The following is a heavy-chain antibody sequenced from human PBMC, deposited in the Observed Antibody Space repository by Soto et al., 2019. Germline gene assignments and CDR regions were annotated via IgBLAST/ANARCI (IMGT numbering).Heavy chain of an antibody. Sequence: GGSLRLSCAASGFTFSGSAMHWVRQASGKGLEWVGRIRSKANSYATAYAASVKGRFTISRDDSKNTAYLQMNSLKTEDTAVYYCTRHGIHCSSTSCYPYYYYMDVWGKGTTVTVSS. CDR2: IRSKANSYAT. D-gene: IGHD2-2*01. CDR3: TRHGIHCSSTSCYPYYYYMDV. V-gene: IGHV3-73*01. J-gene: IGHJ6*03. CDR1: GFTFSGSA.